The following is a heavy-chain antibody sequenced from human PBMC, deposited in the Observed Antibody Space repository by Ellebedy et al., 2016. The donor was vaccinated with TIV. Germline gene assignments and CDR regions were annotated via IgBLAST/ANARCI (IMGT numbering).Heavy chain of an antibody. J-gene: IGHJ4*02. CDR2: ISAYNGNT. D-gene: IGHD3-10*01. Sequence: ASVKVSCKASGYTFTSYGISWVRQAPGQGLEWMGWISAYNGNTNYAQKLQGRVTKTTDTSTSTAYMELRSLRSDDTAVYYCARDLNHRGLADYWGQGTLVTVSS. CDR3: ARDLNHRGLADY. CDR1: GYTFTSYG. V-gene: IGHV1-18*01.